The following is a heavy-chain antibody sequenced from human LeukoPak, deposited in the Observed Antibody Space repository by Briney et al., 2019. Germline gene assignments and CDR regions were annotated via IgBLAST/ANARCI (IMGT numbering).Heavy chain of an antibody. CDR1: GDSITSSDYF. CDR3: ARECIRPNHS. J-gene: IGHJ5*01. Sequence: SETLSLTCTVSGDSITSSDYFWGWIRQPPGKGLEWIGEIYHSGSTNYNPSLKSRVTISVDKSKNQFSLKLSSVTAADTAVYYCARECIRPNHS. CDR2: IYHSGST. V-gene: IGHV4-39*07.